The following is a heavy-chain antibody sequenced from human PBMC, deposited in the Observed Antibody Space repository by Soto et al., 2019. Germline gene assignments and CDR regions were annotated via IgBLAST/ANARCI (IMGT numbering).Heavy chain of an antibody. CDR3: AKMRAAYGDYRYGMDV. Sequence: GGSLRLSCAASGFTFSSYGMHWVRQAPGKGLEWVAVISYDGSNKYYADSVKGRFTISRDNSKNTLYLQMNSLRAEDTAVYYCAKMRAAYGDYRYGMDVWGQGTTVTVSS. V-gene: IGHV3-30*18. CDR1: GFTFSSYG. D-gene: IGHD4-17*01. J-gene: IGHJ6*02. CDR2: ISYDGSNK.